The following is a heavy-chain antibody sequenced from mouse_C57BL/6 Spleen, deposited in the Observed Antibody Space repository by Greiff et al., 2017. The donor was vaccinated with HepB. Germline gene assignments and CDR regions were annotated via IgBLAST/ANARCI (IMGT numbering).Heavy chain of an antibody. D-gene: IGHD2-4*01. V-gene: IGHV1-15*01. CDR1: GYTFTDYE. CDR3: TRWGDYDADY. CDR2: IDPETGGT. J-gene: IGHJ2*01. Sequence: VQRVESGAELVRPGASVTLSCKASGYTFTDYEMHWVKQTPVHGLEWIGAIDPETGGTAYNQKFKGKAILTADKSSSTAYMELRSLTSEDSAVYYCTRWGDYDADYWGQGTTLTVSS.